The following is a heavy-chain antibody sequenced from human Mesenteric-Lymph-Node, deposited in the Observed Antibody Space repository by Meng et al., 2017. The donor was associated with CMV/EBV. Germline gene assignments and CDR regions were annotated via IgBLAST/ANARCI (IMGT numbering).Heavy chain of an antibody. CDR3: ARDPMRSGSGSYYLEY. CDR1: GFDFSTYS. J-gene: IGHJ4*02. V-gene: IGHV3-21*05. D-gene: IGHD3-10*01. Sequence: SCAASGFDFSTYSMHWVRQAPGKGLEWVSYISGGSTYMYYADSVKGRFTISRDNAKNSLYLQMNSLRAEDTALYYCARDPMRSGSGSYYLEYWGQGTLVTSPQ. CDR2: ISGGSTYM.